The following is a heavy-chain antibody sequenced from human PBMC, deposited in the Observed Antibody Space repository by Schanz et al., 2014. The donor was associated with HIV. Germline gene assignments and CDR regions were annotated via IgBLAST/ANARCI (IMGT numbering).Heavy chain of an antibody. CDR3: ARGDYGNYRGIVGFDM. D-gene: IGHD4-17*01. V-gene: IGHV3-72*01. Sequence: EVQLLESGGGLVQPGGSLRLSCAASAFMFSDHYMDWVRQPPGKGLEWVGRIRTKAAGYSTVYAASVRGRFTVSRDDSKNLLYLQMNSLETEDMAVYYCARGDYGNYRGIVGFDMWGQGTMVTVSS. J-gene: IGHJ3*02. CDR1: AFMFSDHY. CDR2: IRTKAAGYST.